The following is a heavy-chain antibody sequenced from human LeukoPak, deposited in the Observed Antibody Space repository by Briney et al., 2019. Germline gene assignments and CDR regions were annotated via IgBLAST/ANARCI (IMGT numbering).Heavy chain of an antibody. V-gene: IGHV4-4*07. J-gene: IGHJ4*02. D-gene: IGHD6-13*01. CDR3: ARGRGSGWYYFDS. CDR1: GGSISSYY. Sequence: SETPSLTCTVSGGSISSYYWSWVRQPAGKGLEWIGRIYASGNTNYNPSLKGRVTMTVDTSKNQFSLNLSSVTAADTAVYYCARGRGSGWYYFDSWGQGTLVTVSS. CDR2: IYASGNT.